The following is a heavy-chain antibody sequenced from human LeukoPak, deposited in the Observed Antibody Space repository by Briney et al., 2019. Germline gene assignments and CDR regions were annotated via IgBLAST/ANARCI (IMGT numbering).Heavy chain of an antibody. CDR2: LRSTANTHAT. J-gene: IGHJ6*02. D-gene: IGHD1-14*01. CDR3: ARAPGTDYYYYGMDV. Sequence: GSLRLSCAASGFSLSGPAVHWVRQASGKGLEWVGRLRSTANTHATTYTASVKGRFTISRDDSKNTAYLQMNSLKTEDTAVYYCARAPGTDYYYYGMDVWGQGTTVTVSS. CDR1: GFSLSGPA. V-gene: IGHV3-73*01.